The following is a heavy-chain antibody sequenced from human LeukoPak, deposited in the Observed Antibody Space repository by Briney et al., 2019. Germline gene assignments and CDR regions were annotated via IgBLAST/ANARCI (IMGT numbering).Heavy chain of an antibody. J-gene: IGHJ4*02. CDR1: GFTVSSNY. CDR3: ARDSGYDSSGYFNY. CDR2: IYSGGST. D-gene: IGHD3-22*01. V-gene: IGHV3-53*01. Sequence: GGSLRLSCAASGFTVSSNYVTWVRQAPGKGLECVSVIYSGGSTYYTESVKGRFTISRDNSKNTLYLQMNSLRAEDTAVYYCARDSGYDSSGYFNYWGQGTLVTVSS.